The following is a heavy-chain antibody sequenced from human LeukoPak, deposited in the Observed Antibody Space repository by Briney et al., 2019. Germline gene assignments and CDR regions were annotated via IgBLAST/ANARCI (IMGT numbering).Heavy chain of an antibody. CDR2: IIPIFGTA. CDR3: ARVSFRGYSYGYWFDP. CDR1: GGTFSSYA. V-gene: IGHV1-69*13. J-gene: IGHJ5*02. Sequence: SVKVSCKASGGTFSSYAISWVRQVPGQGLEWMGGIIPIFGTANSAQEFQGRVTITADESTSTAYMELSSLRSEDTAVYSSARVSFRGYSYGYWFDPWGQGTLVTVSS. D-gene: IGHD5-18*01.